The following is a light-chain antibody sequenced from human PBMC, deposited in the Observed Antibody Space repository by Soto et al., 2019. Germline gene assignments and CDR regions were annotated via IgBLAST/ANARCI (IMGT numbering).Light chain of an antibody. V-gene: IGKV3-20*01. CDR1: QSLSSNY. J-gene: IGKJ1*01. CDR3: QHYVTFPRT. Sequence: EIVLTQSPGTLSLSPGDRATLSCRASQSLSSNYLAWYQQKPGQAPRLLIYGASRRATDIPDRFSGSGSGTDFALTITRLEPADFAVYFCQHYVTFPRTFGQGTKVEIQ. CDR2: GAS.